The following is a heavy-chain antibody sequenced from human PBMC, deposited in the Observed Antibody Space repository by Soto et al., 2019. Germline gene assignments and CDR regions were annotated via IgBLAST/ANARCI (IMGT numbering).Heavy chain of an antibody. CDR1: GYTFTSYG. Sequence: ASVKVSCKASGYTFTSYGVHWVRQAPGQRLEWMGWINAGNGNTRYSQKFQGRVTINRDTSASTAYMELSRLRSEDTAVYYCARQVYTVVTPFDYWGQGALVTVSS. D-gene: IGHD2-21*02. CDR2: INAGNGNT. J-gene: IGHJ4*02. CDR3: ARQVYTVVTPFDY. V-gene: IGHV1-3*01.